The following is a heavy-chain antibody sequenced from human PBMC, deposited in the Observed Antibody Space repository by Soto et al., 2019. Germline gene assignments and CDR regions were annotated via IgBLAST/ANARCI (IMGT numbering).Heavy chain of an antibody. J-gene: IGHJ3*02. Sequence: QVQLVESGGGVVQPGRSLRLSCAASGFTFSSYGMHWVRQAPGKGLEWVAVISYDGSNKYYADSVKGRFTISRDNSKNTLYLQMNSLRAEDTAVYYCAKDFGIMPFDIWGQGTMVTVSS. D-gene: IGHD3-16*01. CDR3: AKDFGIMPFDI. CDR2: ISYDGSNK. CDR1: GFTFSSYG. V-gene: IGHV3-30*18.